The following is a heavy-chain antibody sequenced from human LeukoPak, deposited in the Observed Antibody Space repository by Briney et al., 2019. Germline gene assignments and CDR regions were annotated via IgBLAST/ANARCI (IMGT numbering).Heavy chain of an antibody. CDR1: GGSISSYY. V-gene: IGHV4-59*01. CDR2: IYYSGST. Sequence: PSETLSLTCTVSGGSISSYYWSWIRQPPGKGLEWIGYIYYSGSTIYDPSLKSRVTISLDTSKNQFSLKLNSVTAADTAVYYCARERYSSSWYVDYWGQGTLVTASS. CDR3: ARERYSSSWYVDY. D-gene: IGHD6-13*01. J-gene: IGHJ4*02.